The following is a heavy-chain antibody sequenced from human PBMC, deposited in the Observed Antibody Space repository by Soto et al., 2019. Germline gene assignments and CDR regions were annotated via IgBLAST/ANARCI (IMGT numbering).Heavy chain of an antibody. D-gene: IGHD1-26*01. CDR1: GFTFSHYA. J-gene: IGHJ4*02. V-gene: IGHV3-30*18. Sequence: QVQLVESGGGVVQPGRSLRLSCAASGFTFSHYAMHWVRQAPGKGLEWVAVMSYDGSNEYYADSVKGRFTISSDNSKNTLYLQMNSLRAEDTAVYYCAKDGSHNFDYWGQGTLVTVSS. CDR2: MSYDGSNE. CDR3: AKDGSHNFDY.